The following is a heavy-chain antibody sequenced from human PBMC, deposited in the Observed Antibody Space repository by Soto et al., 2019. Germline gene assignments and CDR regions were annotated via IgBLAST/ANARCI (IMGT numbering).Heavy chain of an antibody. J-gene: IGHJ3*02. V-gene: IGHV3-64*02. CDR2: ISSSGGST. D-gene: IGHD3-10*01. Sequence: HPSGSLILTCAASGCPFSSYAMHWVRQAPGKGLEYVSAISSSGGSTYYADSVKGRFTISRDNSKHTLYLQMGSLRAEDMAVYYCASLTALNYGSGAFDIWGQGTMVNVTS. CDR1: GCPFSSYA. CDR3: ASLTALNYGSGAFDI.